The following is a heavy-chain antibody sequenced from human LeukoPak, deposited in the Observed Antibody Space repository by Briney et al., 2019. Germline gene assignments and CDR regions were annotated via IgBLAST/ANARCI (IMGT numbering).Heavy chain of an antibody. CDR2: ISYDGGNQ. J-gene: IGHJ4*02. V-gene: IGHV3-30*18. CDR1: GFTFSGSA. D-gene: IGHD6-13*01. Sequence: GSLRLSCAASGFTFSGSALHWVRQAPGKGLEWVAVISYDGGNQFYADSVKGRFTISRDNSKNTVYLQMDSLRPEDTAVYHCAKSGHSSSWYTDYWGQGTLVTVSS. CDR3: AKSGHSSSWYTDY.